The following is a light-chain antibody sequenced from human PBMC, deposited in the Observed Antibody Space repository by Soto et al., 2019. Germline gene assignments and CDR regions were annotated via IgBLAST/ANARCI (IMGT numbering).Light chain of an antibody. CDR2: GAS. CDR1: ESISTW. Sequence: EIQMTQSPSALSASAGDGCTSTCRASESISTWFAWYQQKPGKSRKLLIYGASNLERGVPSRFSSGGSGTECTLTISSLQPDDFSTCDCQQYNSFSYTFGPGTKVDIK. CDR3: QQYNSFSYT. J-gene: IGKJ2*01. V-gene: IGKV1-5*01.